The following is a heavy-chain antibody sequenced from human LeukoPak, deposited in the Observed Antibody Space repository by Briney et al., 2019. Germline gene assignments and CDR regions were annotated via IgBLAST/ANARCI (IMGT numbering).Heavy chain of an antibody. Sequence: GGSLRLSCAASGFTFSSYGMSWVRQAPGKGQEWVSAISGSGGSTYYADSVKGRFTISRDNSKNTLYLQMNSLRAEDTAVYYCAKSSGYLGGYCSGGSCYSVHYYYYMDVWGKGTTVTISS. CDR3: AKSSGYLGGYCSGGSCYSVHYYYYMDV. CDR2: ISGSGGST. V-gene: IGHV3-23*01. J-gene: IGHJ6*03. CDR1: GFTFSSYG. D-gene: IGHD2-15*01.